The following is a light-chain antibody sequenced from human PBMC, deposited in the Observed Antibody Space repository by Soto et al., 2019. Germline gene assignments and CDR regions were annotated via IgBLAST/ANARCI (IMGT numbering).Light chain of an antibody. Sequence: EIVLTQSPGTLSLSPGERATLSCRASQSVRDRYLAWYQQKPGQAPSLLIYDTSTRATGVPDRFSGSGSGTDFALTITRVEPEDFALYYGQQDGSSPGTFGQGTKVEI. CDR3: QQDGSSPGT. CDR2: DTS. CDR1: QSVRDRY. J-gene: IGKJ1*01. V-gene: IGKV3-20*01.